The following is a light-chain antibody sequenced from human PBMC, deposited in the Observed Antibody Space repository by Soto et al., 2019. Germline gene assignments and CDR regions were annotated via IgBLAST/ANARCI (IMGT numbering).Light chain of an antibody. CDR3: QSYHSSLSGYV. Sequence: QSVLTQPPSVSGAPGQRVTISCTGSSSNIGAGYDVHWYQQLPGTAPKLLIYGNSNRPSGVPDRFSGSKSGTSASLAITGLQAEDEADYYCQSYHSSLSGYVFGTGTMLTVL. CDR1: SSNIGAGYD. J-gene: IGLJ1*01. V-gene: IGLV1-40*01. CDR2: GNS.